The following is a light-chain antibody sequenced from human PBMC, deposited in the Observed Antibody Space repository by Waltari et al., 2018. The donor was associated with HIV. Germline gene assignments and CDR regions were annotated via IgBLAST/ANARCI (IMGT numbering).Light chain of an antibody. CDR3: QAWGSTTSGV. V-gene: IGLV3-1*01. J-gene: IGLJ2*01. Sequence: SYEVTQTPSVAVSPGQTATITCSGYELGDKYTCWYQHKPGQSPLLVIYQDHKRPSGIPERFSGSSSGHTATLTISGSLPMDEADYYCQAWGSTTSGVFGRGTKLTVL. CDR1: ELGDKY. CDR2: QDH.